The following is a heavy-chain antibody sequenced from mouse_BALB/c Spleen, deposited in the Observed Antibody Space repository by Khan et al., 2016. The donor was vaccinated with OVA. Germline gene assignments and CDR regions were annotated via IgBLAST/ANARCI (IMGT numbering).Heavy chain of an antibody. CDR1: GYAFSSYW. CDR2: IYPGDGDS. V-gene: IGHV1-80*01. J-gene: IGHJ1*01. CDR3: ARGYGYWYFDV. Sequence: QVQLQQPGAELVRPGSSVKISCKASGYAFSSYWMNWVKQRPGQGPEWIGQIYPGDGDSNYNGKFRDQATLTADKSSSTAYIQLNSLSSEDSAVYFCARGYGYWYFDVWGAGTTVTVSS. D-gene: IGHD2-2*01.